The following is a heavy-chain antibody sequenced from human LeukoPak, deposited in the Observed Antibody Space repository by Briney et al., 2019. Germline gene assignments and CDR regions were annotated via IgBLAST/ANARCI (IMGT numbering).Heavy chain of an antibody. Sequence: GGSLRLSCAASGFTLSDYYMSWIRQAPGKGLEWVSYISSSGSTIYYADSVKGRFTISRDNAKNSLYLQMNSLRAEDTAVYYCAKDRGQRIVLKAFDYWGQGTLVTVSS. CDR3: AKDRGQRIVLKAFDY. D-gene: IGHD2-8*01. CDR1: GFTLSDYY. J-gene: IGHJ4*02. V-gene: IGHV3-11*01. CDR2: ISSSGSTI.